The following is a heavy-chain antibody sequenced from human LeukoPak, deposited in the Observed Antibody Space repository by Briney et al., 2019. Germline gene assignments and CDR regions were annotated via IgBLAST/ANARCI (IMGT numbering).Heavy chain of an antibody. Sequence: QSGGSLRLSCAASGFTFSSYGMHWVRQAPGKGLEWVAVISYDGSNKYYADSVKGRFTISRDNSKNTLYLQMNSLRAEDTAVYYCAGRATTGHFDYWGQGTLVTVSS. CDR3: AGRATTGHFDY. D-gene: IGHD5-24*01. J-gene: IGHJ4*02. CDR1: GFTFSSYG. V-gene: IGHV3-30*03. CDR2: ISYDGSNK.